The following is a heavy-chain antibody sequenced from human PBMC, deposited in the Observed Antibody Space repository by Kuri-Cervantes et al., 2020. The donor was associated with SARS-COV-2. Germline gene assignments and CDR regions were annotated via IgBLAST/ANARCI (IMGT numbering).Heavy chain of an antibody. J-gene: IGHJ6*02. D-gene: IGHD2-15*01. CDR1: GFTFSDYY. CDR2: ISSSGSTI. CDR3: ARTGLPGWYYYYGMDV. Sequence: LSLTCAASGFTFSDYYMSWIRQAPGKGLEWVSYISSSGSTIYYADSVKGRFTISRDNAKNSLYLRMNSLRAEDTAVYYCARTGLPGWYYYYGMDVWGQGTTVTVSS. V-gene: IGHV3-11*01.